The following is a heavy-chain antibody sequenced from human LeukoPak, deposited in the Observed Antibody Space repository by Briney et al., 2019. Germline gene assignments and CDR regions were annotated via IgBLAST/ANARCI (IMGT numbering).Heavy chain of an antibody. Sequence: SETLSLTCTVSGGSISSYYWSWIRQPAGKGLEWIGRIYTSGSTNYNPSLKSRVTMSVDTSKNQFSLKLSSVTAADTAVYYCARAFGSYGDYAGYYYYYMDVWGKGTTVTVSS. V-gene: IGHV4-4*07. CDR2: IYTSGST. D-gene: IGHD4-17*01. CDR3: ARAFGSYGDYAGYYYYYMDV. J-gene: IGHJ6*03. CDR1: GGSISSYY.